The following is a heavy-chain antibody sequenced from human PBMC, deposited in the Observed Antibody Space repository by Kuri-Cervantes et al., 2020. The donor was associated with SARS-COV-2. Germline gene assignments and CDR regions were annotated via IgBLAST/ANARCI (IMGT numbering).Heavy chain of an antibody. CDR2: IYYSGST. CDR1: GGSFSGYY. V-gene: IGHV4-34*01. J-gene: IGHJ4*02. Sequence: SETLSLTCTVYGGSFSGYYWSWIRQPPGKGLEWIGSIYYSGSTYYNPSLKSRVTMSVDTSKNQFSLKVNSVTAADTALYYCAAVISVIGGVEDWGQGTLVTVSS. D-gene: IGHD2-21*01. CDR3: AAVISVIGGVED.